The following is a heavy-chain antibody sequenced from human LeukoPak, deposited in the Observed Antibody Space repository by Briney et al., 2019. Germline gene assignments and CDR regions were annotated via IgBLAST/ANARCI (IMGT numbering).Heavy chain of an antibody. CDR1: LYTFTGYY. J-gene: IGHJ6*02. CDR3: ASPGYSYGPNYYYYGMDV. V-gene: IGHV1-2*06. CDR2: INPNSGGT. Sequence: AAVTVSRQASLYTFTGYYMHWVRQAPAQGLEWMGRINPNSGGTNYAQKFQGRVTMTRDTSISTAYMELSRLRSDDTAVYYCASPGYSYGPNYYYYGMDVWGQGTTVTVSS. D-gene: IGHD5-18*01.